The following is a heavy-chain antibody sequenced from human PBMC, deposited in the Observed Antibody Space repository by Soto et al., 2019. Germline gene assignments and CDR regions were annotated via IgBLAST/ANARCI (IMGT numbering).Heavy chain of an antibody. J-gene: IGHJ4*02. CDR1: GLTFTSSS. CDR3: ARRLATTVSALGY. CDR2: ISENGDRQ. D-gene: IGHD4-17*01. V-gene: IGHV3-30-3*01. Sequence: PXVSLRLSCTASGLTFTSSSFHWVRQAPGKGLEWVAVISENGDRQYSTESVRGRFLISRDSSKNTVYLQMNSLRPEDTGVYFCARRLATTVSALGYWGQGALVTVSS.